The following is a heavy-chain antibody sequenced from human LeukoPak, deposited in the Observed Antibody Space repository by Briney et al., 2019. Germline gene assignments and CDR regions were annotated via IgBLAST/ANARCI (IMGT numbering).Heavy chain of an antibody. CDR3: ARHYWTPGAFDI. CDR2: SNRTGST. V-gene: IGHV4-38-2*01. D-gene: IGHD3/OR15-3a*01. Sequence: PPETLSLTCAVSGYSISSGYYWGWVRQPPGKGLEWIGSSNRTGSTHYNPSLKSRVTISVDTSKNQFSLKLTSVTAADTAVYYCARHYWTPGAFDIWGQGAMVTVSS. CDR1: GYSISSGYY. J-gene: IGHJ3*02.